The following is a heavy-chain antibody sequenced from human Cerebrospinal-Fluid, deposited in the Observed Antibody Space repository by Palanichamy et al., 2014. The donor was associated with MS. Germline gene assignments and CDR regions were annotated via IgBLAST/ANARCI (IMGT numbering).Heavy chain of an antibody. CDR2: IKEDGTEK. J-gene: IGHJ4*02. CDR3: VREGSLASYFDY. D-gene: IGHD3-10*01. V-gene: IGHV3-7*01. Sequence: EVLLVESGGGLAQPGGSLRLSCTASGFTFSSYWMTWVRQAPGKGLEWVANIKEDGTEKHYVGSVKGRFTISRDNANDSLHLQMNSLRVEDTAVYYCVREGSLASYFDYWGQGTLLTVSS. CDR1: GFTFSSYW.